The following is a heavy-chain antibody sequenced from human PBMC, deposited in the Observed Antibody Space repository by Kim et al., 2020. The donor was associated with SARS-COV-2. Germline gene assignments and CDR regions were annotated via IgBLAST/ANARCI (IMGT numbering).Heavy chain of an antibody. CDR2: ISYEGSNK. J-gene: IGHJ4*02. CDR3: ARDQVIEGYSSSWEKLHFDY. V-gene: IGHV3-33*05. CDR1: GFTFSSYG. D-gene: IGHD6-13*01. Sequence: GGSLRLSCAASGFTFSSYGMHWVRQAPGKGLEWVGVISYEGSNKYYADSVKGRFTISRDNSKNTLYLQMNSLRAEDTAVYYCARDQVIEGYSSSWEKLHFDYWGQRTLVTVSS.